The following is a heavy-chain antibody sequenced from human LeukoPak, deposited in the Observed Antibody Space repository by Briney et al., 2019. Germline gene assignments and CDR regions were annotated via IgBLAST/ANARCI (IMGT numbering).Heavy chain of an antibody. V-gene: IGHV3-21*04. CDR3: AKDHLSGSSDY. Sequence: GGSLGLSCAASGFTFSSYSMNWVRQAPGKGLEWVSSISSSSSYIYYADSVKGRFTISRDNAKNSLYLQMNSLRAEDTAVYYCAKDHLSGSSDYWGQGTLVTVSS. CDR2: ISSSSSYI. CDR1: GFTFSSYS. J-gene: IGHJ4*02. D-gene: IGHD1-26*01.